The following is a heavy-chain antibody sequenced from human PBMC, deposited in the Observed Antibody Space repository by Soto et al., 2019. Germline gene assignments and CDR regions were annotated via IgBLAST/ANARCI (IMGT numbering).Heavy chain of an antibody. Sequence: ASVKVSCKASGYTFTSYYMHWVRQAPGQGLEWMGIINPSGGSTSYAQKFQGRVTMTRDTSTSTVYMELSSPRSEDTAVYYCARARAGDSSGYYHDAFDIWGQGTMVTVPS. CDR1: GYTFTSYY. CDR3: ARARAGDSSGYYHDAFDI. D-gene: IGHD3-22*01. CDR2: INPSGGST. V-gene: IGHV1-46*01. J-gene: IGHJ3*02.